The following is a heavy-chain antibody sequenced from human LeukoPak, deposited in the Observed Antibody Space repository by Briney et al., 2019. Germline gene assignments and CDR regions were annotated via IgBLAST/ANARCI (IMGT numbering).Heavy chain of an antibody. CDR2: ISYDGSNK. D-gene: IGHD1-14*01. CDR1: GFTFSSYG. CDR3: ARDPRAPRGSRYTVFDS. V-gene: IGHV3-30*03. Sequence: GGSLRLSCAASGFTFSSYGMHWVRQAPGKGLEWVAVISYDGSNKYYADSVKGRFTISRDNSKNTLFLQMNSLRAEDTAVYYCARDPRAPRGSRYTVFDSWGQGTLVTVSS. J-gene: IGHJ4*02.